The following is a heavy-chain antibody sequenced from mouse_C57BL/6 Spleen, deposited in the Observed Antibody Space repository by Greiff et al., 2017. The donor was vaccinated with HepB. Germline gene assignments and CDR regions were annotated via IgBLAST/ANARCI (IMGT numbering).Heavy chain of an antibody. D-gene: IGHD1-1*01. J-gene: IGHJ2*01. CDR1: GYSFTGYY. CDR2: INPSTGGT. V-gene: IGHV1-42*01. CDR3: ARVLFYGSSYFDY. Sequence: VQLQQSGPELVKPGASVKISCKASGYSFTGYYMNWVKQSPEKSLEWIGEINPSTGGTTYNQKFKAKATLTVDKSSSTAYMQLKSLPSEDSAVYYCARVLFYGSSYFDYWGQGTTLTVSS.